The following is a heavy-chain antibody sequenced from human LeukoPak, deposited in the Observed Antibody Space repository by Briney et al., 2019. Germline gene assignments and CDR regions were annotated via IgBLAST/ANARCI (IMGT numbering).Heavy chain of an antibody. Sequence: GGSLRLSCAASGFTFSSYWMSWVRQAPGKGLEWVSSISSSSSYIYYADSVKGRFTISRDNAKNSLYLQMNSLRAEDTAVYYCARQGLYSSGWSPVGYFDLWGRGTLVTVSS. V-gene: IGHV3-21*01. D-gene: IGHD6-19*01. CDR3: ARQGLYSSGWSPVGYFDL. CDR1: GFTFSSYW. J-gene: IGHJ2*01. CDR2: ISSSSSYI.